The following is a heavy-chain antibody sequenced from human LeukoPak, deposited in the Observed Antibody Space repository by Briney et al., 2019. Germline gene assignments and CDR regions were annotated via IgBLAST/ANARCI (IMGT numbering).Heavy chain of an antibody. V-gene: IGHV1-24*01. CDR3: ATLSIAVAGSAFDI. CDR2: FDPEDGET. D-gene: IGHD6-19*01. Sequence: ASVKVPCKVSGYTLTELSMHWVRQAPGKGLEWMGGFDPEDGETIYAQKFQGRVTMTEDTSTDTAYMELSSLRSEDTAVYYCATLSIAVAGSAFDIWGQGTMVTVSS. CDR1: GYTLTELS. J-gene: IGHJ3*02.